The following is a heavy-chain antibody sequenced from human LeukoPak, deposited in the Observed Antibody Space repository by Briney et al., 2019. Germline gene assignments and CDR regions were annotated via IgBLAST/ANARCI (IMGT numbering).Heavy chain of an antibody. J-gene: IGHJ4*02. CDR1: GFTFSSYA. Sequence: GGSLRLSCAASGFTFSSYAMSWVRQAPGKGLEWVSAISGSGGSTYYADSVKGRFTISRDNSKNTLYLQMNSLRAEGTAVYYRAKVRGSSWYYSDWGQGTLVTVSS. CDR2: ISGSGGST. CDR3: AKVRGSSWYYSD. V-gene: IGHV3-23*01. D-gene: IGHD6-13*01.